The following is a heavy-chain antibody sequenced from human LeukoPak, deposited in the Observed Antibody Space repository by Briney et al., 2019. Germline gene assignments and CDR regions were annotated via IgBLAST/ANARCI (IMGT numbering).Heavy chain of an antibody. CDR3: ATSSAAAAGWVYYYMDV. CDR1: GFTFSTYD. J-gene: IGHJ6*03. CDR2: ISSSGITI. Sequence: PGGSLRLSCAASGFTFSTYDMNWVRQAPGKGLEWISYISSSGITIFYADSVKGRFTISRDNAKNSLYLQMNSLRAEDTAVYYCATSSAAAAGWVYYYMDVWGKGTTVTISS. V-gene: IGHV3-48*03. D-gene: IGHD6-13*01.